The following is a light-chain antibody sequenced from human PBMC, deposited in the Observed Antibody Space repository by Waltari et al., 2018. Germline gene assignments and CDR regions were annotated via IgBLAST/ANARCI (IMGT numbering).Light chain of an antibody. CDR1: SSDVGSYNL. CDR2: EGS. J-gene: IGLJ2*01. Sequence: QSALTQPASLSGSPGQSITLSCPGTSSDVGSYNLVSWYQQHPGKAPKLMIYEGSKRPSGVSNRFSGSKSGNTASLTISGLQAEDEADYYCCSYAGSSTPVVFGGGTKLTVL. CDR3: CSYAGSSTPVV. V-gene: IGLV2-23*01.